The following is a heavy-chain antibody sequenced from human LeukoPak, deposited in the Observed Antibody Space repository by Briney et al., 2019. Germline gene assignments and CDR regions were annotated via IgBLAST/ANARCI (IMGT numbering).Heavy chain of an antibody. J-gene: IGHJ4*02. Sequence: PGGSLRLSCAASGFTFSSYAMHWVRQAPGKGLEYVSAISSNGGSTYYANSVKGRFTISRDNSKNTLYLQMNSLRAEDTAVYYCARVDSSGWSDFDYWGQGTLVTVSS. D-gene: IGHD6-19*01. CDR2: ISSNGGST. CDR3: ARVDSSGWSDFDY. CDR1: GFTFSSYA. V-gene: IGHV3-64*01.